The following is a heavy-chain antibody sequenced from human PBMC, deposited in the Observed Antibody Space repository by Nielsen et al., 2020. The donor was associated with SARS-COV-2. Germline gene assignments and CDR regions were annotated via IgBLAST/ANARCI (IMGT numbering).Heavy chain of an antibody. CDR1: GFTFSSYG. CDR2: ISYDGSNK. J-gene: IGHJ6*02. V-gene: IGHV3-30*03. D-gene: IGHD6-13*01. CDR3: ARDPVAAAGGHYYGMDV. Sequence: GGSLRLSCAASGFTFSSYGMHWVRQAPGKGLEWVAVISYDGSNKYYADSVKGRFTISRDNSKNTLYLQMNSLRAEDTAVYYCARDPVAAAGGHYYGMDVWGQGTTVTVSS.